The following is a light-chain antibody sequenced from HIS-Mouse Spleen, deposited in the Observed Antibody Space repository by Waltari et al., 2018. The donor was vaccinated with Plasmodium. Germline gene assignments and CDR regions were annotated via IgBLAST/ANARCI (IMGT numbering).Light chain of an antibody. Sequence: TQLTQPPSSLSASVGERVPIPCRASQNISSYLNWYQQKPGKAPNLLIYAASSLQSGVPSRFSGSGSGTDFTLTISSLQPEDFATYYCQQSYSTWTFGQGTKVEIK. CDR2: AAS. CDR1: QNISSY. J-gene: IGKJ1*01. CDR3: QQSYSTWT. V-gene: IGKV1-39*01.